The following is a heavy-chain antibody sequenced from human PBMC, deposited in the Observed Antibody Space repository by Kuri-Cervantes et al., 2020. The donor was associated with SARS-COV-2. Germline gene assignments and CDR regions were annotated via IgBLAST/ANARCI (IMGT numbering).Heavy chain of an antibody. CDR2: ISGSGGST. CDR1: GFTVSSNY. J-gene: IGHJ4*02. CDR3: ARVGCGGDCYDDY. Sequence: GGSLRLSCAASGFTVSSNYMSWVRQAPGKGLEWVSAISGSGGSTYYADSVKDRFTISRDNAKNSLYLQMNSLRAEDTAVYYCARVGCGGDCYDDYWGQGTLVTVSS. D-gene: IGHD2-21*02. V-gene: IGHV3-21*01.